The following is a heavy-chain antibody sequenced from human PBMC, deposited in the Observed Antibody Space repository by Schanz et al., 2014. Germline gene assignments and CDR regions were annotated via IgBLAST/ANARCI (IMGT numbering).Heavy chain of an antibody. J-gene: IGHJ6*02. Sequence: QVQLVQSGAEVKKPGASVKVSCKASGYTFTSYYMHWVRQAPGQGLEWMGRIIPILDKTNYAQKFQGRVTMTADKSTCTVYMEVSGLRSEDTAVYYCAKVDRTRYYAMDVWGQGTTVTVSS. V-gene: IGHV1-46*01. CDR3: AKVDRTRYYAMDV. D-gene: IGHD3-9*01. CDR2: IIPILDKT. CDR1: GYTFTSYY.